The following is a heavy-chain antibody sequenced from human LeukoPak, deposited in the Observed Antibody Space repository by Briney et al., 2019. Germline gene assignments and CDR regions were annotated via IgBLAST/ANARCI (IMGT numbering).Heavy chain of an antibody. CDR1: GYTFTSYY. CDR2: ISPSGAST. CDR3: ARGSSRGPRDAFDF. V-gene: IGHV1-46*01. Sequence: ASVKVSCKASGYTFTSYYVHWVRQAPGQGLAWMGIISPSGASTSYAQKFQGRVTMTRDMSTSTVYMELSSLISEDTAVYYCARGSSRGPRDAFDFWGQGTMVTLSS. D-gene: IGHD2-15*01. J-gene: IGHJ3*01.